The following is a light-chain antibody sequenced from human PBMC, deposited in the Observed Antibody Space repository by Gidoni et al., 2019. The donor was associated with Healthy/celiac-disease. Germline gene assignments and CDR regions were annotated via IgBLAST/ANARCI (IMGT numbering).Light chain of an antibody. J-gene: IGKJ3*01. CDR1: QSISSY. Sequence: DSQMTQSPSSLSASVGDRVTITCRASQSISSYLNWYQQKPGKAPKLLIYAASSLQSVVPSRFSGSGSGTDFTLTISSLQPEDFATYYCQQSYSTPLTFGPGTKVDIK. CDR3: QQSYSTPLT. CDR2: AAS. V-gene: IGKV1-39*01.